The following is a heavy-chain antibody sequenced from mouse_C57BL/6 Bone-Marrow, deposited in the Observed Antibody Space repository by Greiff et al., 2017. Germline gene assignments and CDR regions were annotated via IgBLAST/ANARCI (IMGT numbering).Heavy chain of an antibody. CDR3: ARQGYYGSSYSWFAY. D-gene: IGHD1-1*01. CDR1: GFTFSSYG. Sequence: EVQRVESGGDLVKPGGSLKLSCAASGFTFSSYGMSWVRPTPDKRLEWVATISSGGSYTYYPDSVKGRFTISRDNAKNTLYLQMSSLKSEDTAMYYCARQGYYGSSYSWFAYWGQGTLVTVSA. J-gene: IGHJ3*01. CDR2: ISSGGSYT. V-gene: IGHV5-6*01.